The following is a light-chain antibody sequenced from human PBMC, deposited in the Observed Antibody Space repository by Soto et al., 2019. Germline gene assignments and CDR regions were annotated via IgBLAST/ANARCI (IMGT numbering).Light chain of an antibody. CDR2: AAA. V-gene: IGKV1-8*01. J-gene: IGKJ2*01. CDR1: QGISSY. CDR3: QQYLSYPYT. Sequence: AIRMTQSPSSFSASTGDRVTITCRASQGISSYLAWYQQKPGKAPKLLIYAAATLQRGAPSRFSASGSGTDFTLTISRLQSEDFAIYYCQQYLSYPYTFGQGTKLEI.